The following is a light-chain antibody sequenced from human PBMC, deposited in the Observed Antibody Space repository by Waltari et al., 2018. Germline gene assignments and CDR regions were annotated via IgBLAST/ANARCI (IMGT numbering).Light chain of an antibody. CDR2: DVP. J-gene: IGLJ3*02. V-gene: IGLV2-14*03. CDR3: TSYTLLTFTWQ. CDR1: FRADRDYNY. Sequence: QSDLTQPASVSGSLGQSITISCTAPFRADRDYNYIPWYQQHPGKAPTLLFFDVPNRPPGISNRFSASQSGDTASLSISGLRPEDEATDYCTSYTLLTFTWQFGGGTQLTVV.